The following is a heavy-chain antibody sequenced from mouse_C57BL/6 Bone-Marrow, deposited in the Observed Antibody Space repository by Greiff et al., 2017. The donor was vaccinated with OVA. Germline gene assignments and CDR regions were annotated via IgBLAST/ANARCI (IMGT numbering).Heavy chain of an antibody. CDR1: GYAFSSYW. V-gene: IGHV1-80*01. CDR3: ARLFPFYEYDVGFAY. Sequence: VQLVASWAELVQPGASVKLSCKSSGYAFSSYWMNWVKQRPGQGLEWFGQIYPGDGDTNYNGKFKGQATLTADKSSSKAYMQLSSLTSEDSAVYFCARLFPFYEYDVGFAYWGQGTLVTVSA. J-gene: IGHJ3*01. D-gene: IGHD2-4*01. CDR2: IYPGDGDT.